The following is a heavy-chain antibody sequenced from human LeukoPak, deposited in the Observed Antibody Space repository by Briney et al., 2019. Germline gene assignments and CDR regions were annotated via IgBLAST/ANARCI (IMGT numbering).Heavy chain of an antibody. CDR1: GGTFSSYA. V-gene: IGHV1-69*05. D-gene: IGHD6-13*01. J-gene: IGHJ4*02. CDR2: IIPIFGTA. CDR3: ARGEVYSSSSPFDY. Sequence: GASVKVSCKASGGTFSSYAISWVRQAPGQGLEWMGRIIPIFGTANYAQKFQGRVTITTDESTSTAYMELSSLRSADTAVYYCARGEVYSSSSPFDYWGQGTLVTVSS.